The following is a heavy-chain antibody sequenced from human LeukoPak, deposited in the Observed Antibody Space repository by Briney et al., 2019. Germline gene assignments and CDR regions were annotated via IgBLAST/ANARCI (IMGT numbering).Heavy chain of an antibody. Sequence: GGSLRLSCAASGFTFSRNWMTWVRQAPGKGLEWVANIKQDGSEKNYVDPVKGRFTISRDNAKNSLYLQMNTLRAEDTAVYYCARDSAYCSSTSCVGDAFDIWGQGTMVTVSS. CDR2: IKQDGSEK. D-gene: IGHD2-2*01. CDR3: ARDSAYCSSTSCVGDAFDI. CDR1: GFTFSRNW. V-gene: IGHV3-7*03. J-gene: IGHJ3*02.